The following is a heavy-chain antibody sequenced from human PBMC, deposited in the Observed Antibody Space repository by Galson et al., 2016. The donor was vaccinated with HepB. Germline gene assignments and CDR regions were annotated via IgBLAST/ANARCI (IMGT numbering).Heavy chain of an antibody. CDR3: ARGGFYRKWGVYRSTSYYNGDFDY. D-gene: IGHD3-10*01. Sequence: ETLSLTCTVNGASFSDYYWTWIRQSPGKGLEWIGEVNHSGTTNYSPSLKSRVSMSVDTSKNQFSLKLTSVTAADTAVYYCARGGFYRKWGVYRSTSYYNGDFDYWGQGTLVTVSS. V-gene: IGHV4-34*01. J-gene: IGHJ4*02. CDR1: GASFSDYY. CDR2: VNHSGTT.